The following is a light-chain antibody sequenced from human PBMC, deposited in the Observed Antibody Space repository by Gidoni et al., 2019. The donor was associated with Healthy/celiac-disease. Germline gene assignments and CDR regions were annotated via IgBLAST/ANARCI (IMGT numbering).Light chain of an antibody. CDR1: SSNIGAGYD. V-gene: IGLV1-40*01. J-gene: IGLJ3*02. CDR3: QSYDSSLSGSGV. CDR2: GNS. Sequence: QSVLTQPPSVSGAPGQRVTISCTGSSSNIGAGYDVHWYQQLPGTAPKPLIYGNSNRLSGVPDRFSGSKSGTSASLAITGLQAEDEADYYCQSYDSSLSGSGVFGGGTKLTVL.